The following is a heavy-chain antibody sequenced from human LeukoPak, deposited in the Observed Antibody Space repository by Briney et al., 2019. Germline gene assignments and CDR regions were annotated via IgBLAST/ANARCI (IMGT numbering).Heavy chain of an antibody. J-gene: IGHJ6*03. Sequence: PGGTLRLSCAASGFTFSSYGMSWIRQPPGKGLEWIGEINHSGSTNYNPSLKSRVTISVDTSKNQFSLKLSSVTAADTAVYYCARRVLRFGYYKDVWGKGTTVTVSS. V-gene: IGHV4-34*01. CDR2: INHSGST. D-gene: IGHD3-3*01. CDR3: ARRVLRFGYYKDV. CDR1: GFTFSSYG.